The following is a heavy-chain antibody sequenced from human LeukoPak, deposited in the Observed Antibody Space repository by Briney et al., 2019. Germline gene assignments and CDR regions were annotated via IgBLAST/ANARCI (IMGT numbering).Heavy chain of an antibody. CDR1: GFTFSNHW. D-gene: IGHD3-22*01. V-gene: IGHV3-74*01. J-gene: IGHJ4*02. CDR3: AKTKYYDNSGYTYFDY. CDR2: LGGNGRSP. Sequence: GGSLRLSCAASGFTFSNHWMHWVRQAPGKGLVWVSRLGGNGRSPAYADSVKGRFTISRDNARNTLYLQMNGLGAEDTAVYYCAKTKYYDNSGYTYFDYWGQGTLVTVSS.